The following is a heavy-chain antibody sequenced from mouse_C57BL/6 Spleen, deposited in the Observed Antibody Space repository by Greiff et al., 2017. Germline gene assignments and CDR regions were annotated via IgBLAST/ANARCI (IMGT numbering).Heavy chain of an antibody. CDR2: INPNYGTT. CDR3: ARSAPIGKGHYAMDY. Sequence: EVQLQESGPELVKPGASVKISCKASGYSFTDYNMNWVKQSNGKSLEWIGVINPNYGTTSYNQKFKGKATLTVDQSSSTAYMQLTSLTSEDSAVEDCARSAPIGKGHYAMDYWGQGTSVTVSS. V-gene: IGHV1-39*01. CDR1: GYSFTDYN. D-gene: IGHD2-14*01. J-gene: IGHJ4*01.